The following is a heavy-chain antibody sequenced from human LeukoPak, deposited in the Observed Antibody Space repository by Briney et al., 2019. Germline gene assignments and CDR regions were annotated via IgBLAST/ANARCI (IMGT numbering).Heavy chain of an antibody. V-gene: IGHV3-23*01. Sequence: GGSLRLSCAASGFTFSDYAMSWVRQAAGKGLEWVSGISDTGRRTYYTDSVQGRFTISRDDSKKTVYLQMKTLTAEDTAIYFCARHDSFIPYWGQGTLVTVSS. CDR3: ARHDSFIPY. D-gene: IGHD5-18*01. CDR2: ISDTGRRT. J-gene: IGHJ4*02. CDR1: GFTFSDYA.